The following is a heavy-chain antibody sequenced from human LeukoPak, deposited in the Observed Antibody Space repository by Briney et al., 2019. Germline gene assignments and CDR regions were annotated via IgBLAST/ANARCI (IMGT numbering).Heavy chain of an antibody. J-gene: IGHJ5*02. Sequence: GGSLRLSCAASGFTFSSYSMNWVRQAPGKGLEWVSVIIGSGSSTYYADSVKGRFTISRDNARNTLYLQMNSLRAEDTAVYYCARWYYYETSGLYYGSFDNWGQGTLVTVSS. CDR1: GFTFSSYS. V-gene: IGHV3-23*01. CDR3: ARWYYYETSGLYYGSFDN. D-gene: IGHD3-22*01. CDR2: IIGSGSST.